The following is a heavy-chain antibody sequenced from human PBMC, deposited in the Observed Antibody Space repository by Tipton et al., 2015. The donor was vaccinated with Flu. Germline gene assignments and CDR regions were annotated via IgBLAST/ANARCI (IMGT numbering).Heavy chain of an antibody. CDR2: ISHSGST. J-gene: IGHJ3*01. CDR1: GGSISSSSYY. V-gene: IGHV4-61*02. Sequence: TLSLTCTVSGGSISSSSYYWGWIRQPAGKGLEWIGRISHSGSTNHNASLNGRVTMSVDPSKGQLSLRLSSATAADTAKYYCARDLRGYSGYTGGDAFDVWGQGTMVTVSS. D-gene: IGHD5-12*01. CDR3: ARDLRGYSGYTGGDAFDV.